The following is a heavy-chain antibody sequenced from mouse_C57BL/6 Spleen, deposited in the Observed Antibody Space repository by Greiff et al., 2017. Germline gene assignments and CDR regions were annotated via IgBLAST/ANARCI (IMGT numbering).Heavy chain of an antibody. CDR2: IYYSGNI. Sequence: EVKLVESGPGLVKPSQTVFLTCTFTGISITTGNYRWSWIRQFPGNKLEWIGNIYYSGNITYNPSLTMRTTITRDTHKNQFFLEMNSLTAEDTATYYCARDGSSSYYAMDYWGQGTSVTVSS. V-gene: IGHV3-5*01. D-gene: IGHD1-1*01. CDR1: GISITTGNYR. CDR3: ARDGSSSYYAMDY. J-gene: IGHJ4*01.